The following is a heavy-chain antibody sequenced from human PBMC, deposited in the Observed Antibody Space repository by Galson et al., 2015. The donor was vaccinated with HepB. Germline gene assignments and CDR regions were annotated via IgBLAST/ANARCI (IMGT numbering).Heavy chain of an antibody. CDR2: IKSKTDGGTT. Sequence: SLRLSCAASGFTFSNAWMNWVRQAPGKGLEWVGRIKSKTDGGTTDYAAPVKGRFTISRDDSKNTLYLQMNSLKTEDTAVYYCTTRPQQGATYLDYWGQGTLVTVSS. D-gene: IGHD1-26*01. V-gene: IGHV3-15*07. J-gene: IGHJ4*02. CDR3: TTRPQQGATYLDY. CDR1: GFTFSNAW.